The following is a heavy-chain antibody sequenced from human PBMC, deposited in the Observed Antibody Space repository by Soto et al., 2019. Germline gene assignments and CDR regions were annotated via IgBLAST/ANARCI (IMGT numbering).Heavy chain of an antibody. CDR3: ARGVRRPSCSGGSCYSRGFDY. Sequence: QVRLQESGSGLVKPSQTLSLTCAVSGGSITSGGFSWSWIRQPPGKGLEWIGYIYHSGVTYYNPSLRGRVRISVDRSKNYFSLRLSSMTAADTAVYFCARGVRRPSCSGGSCYSRGFDYWGQGTPVTVSS. J-gene: IGHJ4*02. V-gene: IGHV4-30-2*01. CDR1: GGSITSGGFS. D-gene: IGHD2-15*01. CDR2: IYHSGVT.